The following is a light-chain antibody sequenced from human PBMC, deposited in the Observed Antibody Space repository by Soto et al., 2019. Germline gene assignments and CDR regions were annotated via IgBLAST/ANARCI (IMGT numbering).Light chain of an antibody. Sequence: DIQMTQSPSTLSASVGDRVTITCRASQSISSWLAWYQQKPGKAPKLLIYKASSLESGVPSRFSGSGSGTEFTLTISSLQPDDFANYYCQHHRTFGQGTKVEIK. CDR3: QHHRT. CDR2: KAS. V-gene: IGKV1-5*03. CDR1: QSISSW. J-gene: IGKJ1*01.